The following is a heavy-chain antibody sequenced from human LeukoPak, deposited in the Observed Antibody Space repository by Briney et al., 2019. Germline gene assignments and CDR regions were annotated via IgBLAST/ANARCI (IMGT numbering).Heavy chain of an antibody. V-gene: IGHV4-59*01. Sequence: SETLSLTCTVSDGSISSYYWNWIRQPPGKGLEWIACIHYSGSPNYNPSLKSRITISLDTSKNQYSLKLSSVTAADTAVYYCARGENTVGATDFDYWGQGTLVTVSS. J-gene: IGHJ4*02. D-gene: IGHD1-26*01. CDR2: IHYSGSP. CDR1: DGSISSYY. CDR3: ARGENTVGATDFDY.